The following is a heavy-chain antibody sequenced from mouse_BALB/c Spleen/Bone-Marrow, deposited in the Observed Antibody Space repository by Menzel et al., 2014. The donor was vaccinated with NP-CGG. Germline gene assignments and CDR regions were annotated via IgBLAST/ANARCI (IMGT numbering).Heavy chain of an antibody. J-gene: IGHJ4*01. CDR2: ISNGSGTI. V-gene: IGHV5-17*02. CDR1: GFTFSSFG. D-gene: IGHD2-4*01. CDR3: ARKGAMITHYYAVDY. Sequence: EVKLVESGGGLVQPGGSRKLSCAASGFTFSSFGMHWVRQAPEKGLEWVAYISNGSGTIYYADTVEGRFTISRDNPKNTLFLQMTSLRSEDTAMYYCARKGAMITHYYAVDYWGQGTSVTVSS.